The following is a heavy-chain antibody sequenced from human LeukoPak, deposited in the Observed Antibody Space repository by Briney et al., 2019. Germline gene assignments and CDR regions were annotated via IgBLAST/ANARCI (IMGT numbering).Heavy chain of an antibody. D-gene: IGHD1-26*01. CDR3: ARAFSGSYFWLDP. J-gene: IGHJ5*02. Sequence: SETLSLTCTVSGGSISDFYWSWFRQPPGKGLEWIGYIYYSGSTDYNPSLKSRVTISLDTSKNQFSLKLRSVTAADTAVYYCARAFSGSYFWLDPWGQGTLVTVSS. V-gene: IGHV4-59*01. CDR2: IYYSGST. CDR1: GGSISDFY.